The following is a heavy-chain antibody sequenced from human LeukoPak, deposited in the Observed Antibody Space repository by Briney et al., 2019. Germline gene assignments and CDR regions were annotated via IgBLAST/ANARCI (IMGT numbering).Heavy chain of an antibody. CDR1: GFSFSDYY. Sequence: GGSLRLSCAASGFSFSDYYMSWIRQAPGKGLEWVSYISSRGSSRYYADSVKGRFTISRDNARSSLYLQMNSLRAEDTAVYYCARDLYQWYFDYWGQGTLVTVSS. D-gene: IGHD6-19*01. CDR3: ARDLYQWYFDY. CDR2: ISSRGSSR. V-gene: IGHV3-11*01. J-gene: IGHJ4*02.